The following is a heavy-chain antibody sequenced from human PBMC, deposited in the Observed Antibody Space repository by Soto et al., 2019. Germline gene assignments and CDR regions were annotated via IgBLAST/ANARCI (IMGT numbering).Heavy chain of an antibody. CDR2: ISSSSSYI. Sequence: EVQLVESGGGLVKPGGSLRLSCAASGFTFSSYSMNWVRQAPGKGLEWVSSISSSSSYIYYADSVKGRFTISRDNAKNSLYVQMNSLRAEDTAVYYCAGEVDTAMDLYYYYGMDVWGQGTTVTVSS. J-gene: IGHJ6*02. D-gene: IGHD5-18*01. V-gene: IGHV3-21*01. CDR3: AGEVDTAMDLYYYYGMDV. CDR1: GFTFSSYS.